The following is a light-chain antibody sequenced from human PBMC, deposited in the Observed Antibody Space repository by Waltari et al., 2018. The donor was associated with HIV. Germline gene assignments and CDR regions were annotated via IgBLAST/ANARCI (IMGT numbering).Light chain of an antibody. Sequence: SYVLTQPPSVPVSPGQTASITSSCDQFGDKFVCWYQQRPGQPPVLVMYQDSKRPSGIPERFSGSNSGNTATLTITGTQSMDEADYYCQAWDRSVVFGGGTKLTVL. V-gene: IGLV3-1*01. CDR2: QDS. CDR3: QAWDRSVV. CDR1: QFGDKF. J-gene: IGLJ2*01.